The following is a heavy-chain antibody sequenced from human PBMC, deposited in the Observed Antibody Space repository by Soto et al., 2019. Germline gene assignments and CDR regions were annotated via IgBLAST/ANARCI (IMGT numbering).Heavy chain of an antibody. J-gene: IGHJ4*02. D-gene: IGHD2-2*01. Sequence: SETLSLTCAVYGGSFSGYYWSWIRQPPGKGLEWIGEINHSGSTNYNPSLKSRVTISVDTSKNQFSLKLSSVTAADTAVYYCARDHGISTAIDYWGQGTLVTVSS. CDR3: ARDHGISTAIDY. V-gene: IGHV4-34*01. CDR2: INHSGST. CDR1: GGSFSGYY.